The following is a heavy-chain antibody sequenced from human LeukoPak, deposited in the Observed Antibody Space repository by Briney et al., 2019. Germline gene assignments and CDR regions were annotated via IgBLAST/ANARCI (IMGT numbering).Heavy chain of an antibody. CDR3: ARVGVPDPYCQDY. Sequence: ASVKVSCKASDYTFTNYGVSWVRQAPGQGLEWMGWISAYNGNTNYAQKLQGRVTMTTDTSTSTAYRELRSLRSDDTAVYFCARVGVPDPYCQDYWGQGTLVTVSS. J-gene: IGHJ4*02. D-gene: IGHD3-16*01. CDR1: DYTFTNYG. CDR2: ISAYNGNT. V-gene: IGHV1-18*01.